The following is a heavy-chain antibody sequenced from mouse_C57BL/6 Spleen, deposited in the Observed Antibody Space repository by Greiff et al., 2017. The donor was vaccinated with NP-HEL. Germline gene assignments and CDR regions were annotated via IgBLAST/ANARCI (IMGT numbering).Heavy chain of an antibody. V-gene: IGHV5-15*01. CDR2: ISNLAYSI. CDR3: ARLTTAYYFDY. D-gene: IGHD1-2*01. CDR1: GFTFSDYG. J-gene: IGHJ2*01. Sequence: EVKLMESGGGLVQPGGSLKLSCAASGFTFSDYGMAWVRQAPRKGPEWVAFISNLAYSIYYADTVTGRFTISRENAKNTLYLEMSSLRSEDTAMYYCARLTTAYYFDYWGQGTTLTVSS.